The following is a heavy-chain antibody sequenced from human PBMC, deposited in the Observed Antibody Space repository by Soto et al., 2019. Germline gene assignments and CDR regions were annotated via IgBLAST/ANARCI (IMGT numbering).Heavy chain of an antibody. J-gene: IGHJ6*02. Sequence: GASVKVSCNASGGTFSSYAISWVRQAPGQGLEWMGGIIPIFGAANYAQKFQGRVTITADESTSTAYMELSSLRSEDTAVYYCARGARELLHTYYYYGMDVWGQGTTVTVSS. CDR3: ARGARELLHTYYYYGMDV. V-gene: IGHV1-69*13. CDR1: GGTFSSYA. CDR2: IIPIFGAA. D-gene: IGHD3-10*01.